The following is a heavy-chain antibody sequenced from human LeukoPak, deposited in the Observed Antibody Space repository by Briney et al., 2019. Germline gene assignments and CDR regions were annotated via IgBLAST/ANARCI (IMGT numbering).Heavy chain of an antibody. J-gene: IGHJ6*03. D-gene: IGHD2-2*01. CDR1: EFSFSSYS. V-gene: IGHV3-21*01. CDR3: ARDPSTSQYYYYYYYMDV. Sequence: GGSLRLSCEASEFSFSSYSLNWVRQAPGKGLEWVASISSSSSFIHYADSVKGRFTVSRDNAKNSLSLQMNSLRAEDTAVYYCARDPSTSQYYYYYYYMDVWGKGATVTVSS. CDR2: ISSSSSFI.